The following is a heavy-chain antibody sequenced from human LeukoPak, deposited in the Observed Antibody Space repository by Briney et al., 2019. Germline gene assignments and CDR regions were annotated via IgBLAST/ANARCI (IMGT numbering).Heavy chain of an antibody. CDR3: AKDYYDSSGYYTLGAFDI. V-gene: IGHV3-48*01. D-gene: IGHD3-22*01. CDR2: IDTSSDII. Sequence: GGSLRLSCADSGFSFNTYTMNWFRQAPGKGLEWISYIDTSSDIIYYADSVIGRFTISRDNSKNTLYLQMNSLRAEDTAVYYCAKDYYDSSGYYTLGAFDIWGQGTMVSVSS. J-gene: IGHJ3*02. CDR1: GFSFNTYT.